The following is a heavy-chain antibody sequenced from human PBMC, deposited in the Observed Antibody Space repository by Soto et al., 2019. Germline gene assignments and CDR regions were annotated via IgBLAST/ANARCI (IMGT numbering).Heavy chain of an antibody. CDR3: ARSGPPAGY. D-gene: IGHD3-10*01. CDR1: GYTFTSYA. Sequence: QVQLVQSGAEVKKPGASVKVSCKASGYTFTSYAISWVRQAPGQGLEWMGWISAYNGNTNYAQKLQVRVTMTTDTSTTPAYMELRSLRSDATDVYYCARSGPPAGYWSQGTLVTVSS. CDR2: ISAYNGNT. J-gene: IGHJ4*02. V-gene: IGHV1-18*01.